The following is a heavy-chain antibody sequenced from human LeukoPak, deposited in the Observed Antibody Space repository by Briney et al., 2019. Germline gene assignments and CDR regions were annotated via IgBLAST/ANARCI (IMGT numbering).Heavy chain of an antibody. J-gene: IGHJ4*02. Sequence: GGSLRLSCKDSESTFADYGMSWVRQTPGKGLEWVSGINWKGDNTAYADSVKGRFTISRDNAKNSLYLQMTSLRAEDTAVYYCAKDTPLYYYDSSGSDYWGQGTLVTVSS. V-gene: IGHV3-20*04. CDR3: AKDTPLYYYDSSGSDY. D-gene: IGHD3-22*01. CDR2: INWKGDNT. CDR1: ESTFADYG.